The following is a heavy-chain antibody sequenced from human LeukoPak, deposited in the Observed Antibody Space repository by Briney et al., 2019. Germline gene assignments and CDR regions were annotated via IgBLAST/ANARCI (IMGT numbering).Heavy chain of an antibody. CDR3: ARAITIFGVVIIHNWFDP. CDR2: ISYDGSNK. Sequence: GGSLRLSCAASGFTFSSYAMHWVRQAPGKGLEWVAVISYDGSNKYYADSVKGRFTISRDNSKNTLYLQMNSLRAEDTAVHYCARAITIFGVVIIHNWFDPWGQGTLVTVSS. D-gene: IGHD3-3*01. CDR1: GFTFSSYA. V-gene: IGHV3-30*04. J-gene: IGHJ5*02.